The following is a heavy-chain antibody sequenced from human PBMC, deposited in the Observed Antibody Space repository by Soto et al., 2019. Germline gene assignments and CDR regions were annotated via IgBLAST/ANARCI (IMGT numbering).Heavy chain of an antibody. CDR1: GFSLTTRGVG. Sequence: QITLKESGPALGKPTQPLTQTCTFSGFSLTTRGVGVGWSRQPPGKALACLALIYWDDDKRYSPSPHSRLSITKATSKHKVVLTMTNVDPVNTATYYCAHIPNYYQYDWFDPWGQGTLVSVSS. CDR3: AHIPNYYQYDWFDP. V-gene: IGHV2-5*02. D-gene: IGHD3-16*01. J-gene: IGHJ5*02. CDR2: IYWDDDK.